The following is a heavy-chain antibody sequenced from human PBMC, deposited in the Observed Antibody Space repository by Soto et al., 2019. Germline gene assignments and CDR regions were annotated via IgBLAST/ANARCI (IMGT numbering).Heavy chain of an antibody. J-gene: IGHJ6*02. D-gene: IGHD2-8*01. Sequence: QVQLVQSGAEVKKPGSSVKVSCKASGGTFSSYAISWVRQAPGQGLEWMGGIIPIFGTANYAQKFQGRVTITADESTSTAYMELSSLRSEDTAVYYCARAQYCTNGVCPPPRSYYYYGMDVWGQGTTVTVSS. CDR3: ARAQYCTNGVCPPPRSYYYYGMDV. CDR1: GGTFSSYA. CDR2: IIPIFGTA. V-gene: IGHV1-69*01.